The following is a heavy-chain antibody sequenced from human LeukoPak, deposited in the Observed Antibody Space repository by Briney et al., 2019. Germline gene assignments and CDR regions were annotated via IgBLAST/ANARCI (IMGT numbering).Heavy chain of an antibody. J-gene: IGHJ4*02. CDR2: SSGSDTTT. CDR3: TTLGYHLDS. CDR1: GFAFSAYE. V-gene: IGHV3-48*03. Sequence: GGSLRLSCAATGFAFSAYEMNWVRQAPGRRLEWVAYSSGSDTTTYYADSVKGRVVISRDNARSSLYLQMNSLRAEDTALYYCTTLGYHLDSWGQGTLVTVSS. D-gene: IGHD3-22*01.